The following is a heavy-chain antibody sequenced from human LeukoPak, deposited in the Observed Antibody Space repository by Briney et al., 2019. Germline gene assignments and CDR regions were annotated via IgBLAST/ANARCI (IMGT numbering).Heavy chain of an antibody. CDR3: AGGSYDSSGYFYGSWFDP. CDR2: IYYSGSN. J-gene: IGHJ5*02. Sequence: KTSETLSLTCTVSGGSISSSSYYWGWIRQPPGKGLEWIGSIYYSGSNYYNPSLKSPVTTSVDTSKNQFSLKLSSVTAADTAVYYCAGGSYDSSGYFYGSWFDPWGQGALVTVSS. CDR1: GGSISSSSYY. V-gene: IGHV4-39*07. D-gene: IGHD3-22*01.